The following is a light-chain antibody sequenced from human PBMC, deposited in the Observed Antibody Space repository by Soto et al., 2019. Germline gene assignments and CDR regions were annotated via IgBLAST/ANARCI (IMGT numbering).Light chain of an antibody. CDR1: QTISCY. Sequence: DIQMTQAPSSLSAAVGDRVTITCRASQTISCYFTWYQQKRGKAPELLIYAASYLGNGVPSRFSGSGSGTYFTLTISSLQPEDLETYYCQQSYTNPLTFGGGTKVDIK. J-gene: IGKJ4*01. CDR2: AAS. CDR3: QQSYTNPLT. V-gene: IGKV1-39*01.